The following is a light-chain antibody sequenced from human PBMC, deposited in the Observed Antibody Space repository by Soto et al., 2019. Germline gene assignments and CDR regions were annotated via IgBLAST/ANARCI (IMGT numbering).Light chain of an antibody. J-gene: IGLJ2*01. CDR3: QTWGTAPL. Sequence: QSVLTQSPSASASLGASVTLTCTLSNGHSSFAIAWHQQQPEKGPRYLMKLNNDGSLNKGDGIPDRFSASSSGAERYLTISNHQSDDEDDYYCQTWGTAPLFGGGTKLTVL. CDR1: NGHSSFA. CDR2: LNNDGSL. V-gene: IGLV4-69*01.